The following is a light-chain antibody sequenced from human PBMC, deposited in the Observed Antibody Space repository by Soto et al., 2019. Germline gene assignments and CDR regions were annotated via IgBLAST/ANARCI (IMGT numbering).Light chain of an antibody. V-gene: IGKV3-20*01. J-gene: IGKJ5*01. Sequence: EIVLTQSPGTLSLSPGERATLSCRASQSVSSSYLAWYQQKPGQAPRLLIYGASRRATGISDRFSGSGSGTDFTLTISRLEPEDFAVYYCQQYGMSPDTFGQGTRLEIK. CDR1: QSVSSSY. CDR3: QQYGMSPDT. CDR2: GAS.